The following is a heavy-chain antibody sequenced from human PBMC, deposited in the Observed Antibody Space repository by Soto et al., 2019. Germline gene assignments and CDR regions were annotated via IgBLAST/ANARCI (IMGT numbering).Heavy chain of an antibody. D-gene: IGHD2-15*01. V-gene: IGHV2-5*02. CDR1: GFSLSTSGVG. CDR2: IYWDDDK. CDR3: ANRRVARDLDY. J-gene: IGHJ4*02. Sequence: QITLKESGPTLVKPTQTLTLTCTFSGFSLSTSGVGVGWIRQPPGKALEWLALIYWDDDKRYSPALKSRLTITKATSKNQVVLTMTNMDPVDTATYYCANRRVARDLDYWGQGTLVTVSS.